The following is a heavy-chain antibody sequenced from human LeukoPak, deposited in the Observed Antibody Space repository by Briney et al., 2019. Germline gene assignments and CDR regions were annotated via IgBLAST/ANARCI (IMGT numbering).Heavy chain of an antibody. V-gene: IGHV3-48*04. CDR3: ARDQDQLLSGEGNWFDP. CDR1: GFTFSSYS. J-gene: IGHJ5*02. Sequence: PGGSLRLSCAASGFTFSSYSMNWVRQAPGKGLEWVSYISSSSSTIYYADSVKGRFTISRDNAKNSLYLQMNSLRAEDTAVYYCARDQDQLLSGEGNWFDPWGQGTLVTVSS. CDR2: ISSSSSTI. D-gene: IGHD2-2*01.